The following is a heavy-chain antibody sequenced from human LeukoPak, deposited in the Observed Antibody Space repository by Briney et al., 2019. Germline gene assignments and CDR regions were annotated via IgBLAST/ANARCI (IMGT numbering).Heavy chain of an antibody. CDR3: ARGRPGYSGYDHRLDY. V-gene: IGHV4-38-2*02. D-gene: IGHD5-12*01. Sequence: SETLSLTCTVSGYSISSGYYWGWIRQPPGKGLEWIGSIYHSGSTYYNPSLKSRVTISVDTSKNQFSLKLSSVTAADTAVYYCARGRPGYSGYDHRLDYWGQGTLVTVSS. CDR2: IYHSGST. CDR1: GYSISSGYY. J-gene: IGHJ4*02.